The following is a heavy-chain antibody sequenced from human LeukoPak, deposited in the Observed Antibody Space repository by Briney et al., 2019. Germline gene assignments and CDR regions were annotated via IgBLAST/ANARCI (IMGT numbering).Heavy chain of an antibody. J-gene: IGHJ4*02. CDR2: INPNSGGT. V-gene: IGHV1-2*02. D-gene: IGHD5-12*01. CDR3: ARDLYIVATMGSYYFDY. Sequence: GASVRVSCKASGYTFTGYYMHWVRQAPGQGLEWMGWINPNSGGTNYAQKFQGRVTMTRDTSISTAYMELSRLRSDDTAVYYCARDLYIVATMGSYYFDYLGQGTLVTVSS. CDR1: GYTFTGYY.